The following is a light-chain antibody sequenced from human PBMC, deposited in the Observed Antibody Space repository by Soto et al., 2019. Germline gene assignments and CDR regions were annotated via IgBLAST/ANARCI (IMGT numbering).Light chain of an antibody. CDR2: GAS. CDR1: QSVTSSY. CDR3: QQYGSLPWT. Sequence: EIVLTQSPGTLSLSPGERATLSCRASQSVTSSYLVWYHQKPGQAPRLLIYGASSRATGIPDRFSGSGSGTDFTLTISRLELEDSAVYYCQQYGSLPWTFGQGTKVEIK. J-gene: IGKJ1*01. V-gene: IGKV3-20*01.